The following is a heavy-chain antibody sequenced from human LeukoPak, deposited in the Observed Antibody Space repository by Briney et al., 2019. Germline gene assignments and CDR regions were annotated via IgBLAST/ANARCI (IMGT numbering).Heavy chain of an antibody. J-gene: IGHJ1*01. CDR1: GFAFSNFW. Sequence: GGSLRLSCAASGFAFSNFWMSWVRQAPGKGLEWVANIKNDGSEKYYVDSVKGRFNITRDNAKNSLFLQMNSLRAEDTAVYYCARTRIVAGVYFQHWGQGTLVTVSS. D-gene: IGHD2-21*01. CDR2: IKNDGSEK. CDR3: ARTRIVAGVYFQH. V-gene: IGHV3-7*01.